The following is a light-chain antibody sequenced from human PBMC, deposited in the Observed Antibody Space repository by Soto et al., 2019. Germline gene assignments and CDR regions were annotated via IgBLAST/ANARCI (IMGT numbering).Light chain of an antibody. V-gene: IGKV3-15*01. CDR1: QSVGSK. J-gene: IGKJ5*01. CDR3: QQYNNWPLT. Sequence: EIVMTQSPATLSVSPGERATLSCRASQSVGSKLAWYQQKPGQAPRLLIYGASTRATGIPARFSGSGSGTDFILTISSLEAEDVALYYCQQYNNWPLTFGPGTRLEIK. CDR2: GAS.